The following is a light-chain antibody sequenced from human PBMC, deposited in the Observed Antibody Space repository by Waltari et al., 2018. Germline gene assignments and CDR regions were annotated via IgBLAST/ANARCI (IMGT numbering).Light chain of an antibody. CDR2: YDD. J-gene: IGLJ2*01. CDR3: AAWDDSLNGVV. Sequence: QSVLTQPPSVSEAPRQRVTIPCSGSRSTIGNSAANWYQQLPGKAPKLLIYYDDLLPSGVSDRFSGSKSGTSASLAISGLQSEDEADYYCAAWDDSLNGVVFGGGTKLTVL. CDR1: RSTIGNSA. V-gene: IGLV1-36*01.